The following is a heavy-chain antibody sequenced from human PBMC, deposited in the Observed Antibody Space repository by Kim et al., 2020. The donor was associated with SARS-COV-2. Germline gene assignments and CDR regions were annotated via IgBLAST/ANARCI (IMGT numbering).Heavy chain of an antibody. J-gene: IGHJ4*02. Sequence: SVKVSCKASGGTFSSYAISWVRQAPGQGLEWMGRIIPILGIANYAQKFQGRVTITADKSTSTAYMELSSLRSEDTAVYYCARLSSIAAPMDYWGQGTLVTVSS. V-gene: IGHV1-69*04. CDR2: IIPILGIA. D-gene: IGHD6-6*01. CDR1: GGTFSSYA. CDR3: ARLSSIAAPMDY.